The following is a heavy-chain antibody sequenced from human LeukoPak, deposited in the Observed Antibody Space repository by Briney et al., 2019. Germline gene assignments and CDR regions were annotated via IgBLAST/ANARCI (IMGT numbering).Heavy chain of an antibody. V-gene: IGHV3-30*04. D-gene: IGHD3-16*02. J-gene: IGHJ4*02. Sequence: GGSLRLSCAASGFTFSTYAMHWVRQAPGKGLEWVAVISYDGSNKYYADSVQGRFTISRDNSKNTPYLQMNSLRAEDTAVYYCARAGTFYDYVWGSYRIDYWGQGTLVTVSS. CDR2: ISYDGSNK. CDR1: GFTFSTYA. CDR3: ARAGTFYDYVWGSYRIDY.